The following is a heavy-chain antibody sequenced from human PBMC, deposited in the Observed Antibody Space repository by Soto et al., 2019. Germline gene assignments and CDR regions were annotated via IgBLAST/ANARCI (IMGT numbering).Heavy chain of an antibody. CDR2: IYSGGST. CDR3: ARDGGDYDDPYYGMDV. V-gene: IGHV3-53*01. D-gene: IGHD4-17*01. CDR1: GFTVSSNY. J-gene: IGHJ6*02. Sequence: EVQLGESGGGLIQPGGSLRLSCAASGFTVSSNYMSWVRQAPGKGLEWVSVIYSGGSTYYSDSVKGRFTISRDNSKNTLYLHMNSLRAEDTAVYYCARDGGDYDDPYYGMDVWGQGTTVTVSS.